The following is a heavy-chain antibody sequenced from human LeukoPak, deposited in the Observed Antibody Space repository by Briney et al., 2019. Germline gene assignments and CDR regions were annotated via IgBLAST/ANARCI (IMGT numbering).Heavy chain of an antibody. V-gene: IGHV4-34*01. J-gene: IGHJ5*02. D-gene: IGHD6-6*01. Sequence: SETLSLTCAVYGGSFIGYDWTWIRQPPGKGGEWIGEINHSGGTNYDPSLKSRVTISVDTSKNQFSLKLISVTAADTAVYYCASLARGGNWFDPWGQGTLVTVSS. CDR2: INHSGGT. CDR3: ASLARGGNWFDP. CDR1: GGSFIGYD.